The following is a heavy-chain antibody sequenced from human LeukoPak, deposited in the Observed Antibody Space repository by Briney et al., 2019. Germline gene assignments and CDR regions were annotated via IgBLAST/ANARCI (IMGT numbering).Heavy chain of an antibody. J-gene: IGHJ6*03. D-gene: IGHD5-12*01. CDR2: INHSGSA. CDR3: ARRYSGYDYYSYYYYMDV. V-gene: IGHV4-34*01. Sequence: SETLSLTCVVYGGSFSGYFWTWIRQPPGKGLEWIGEINHSGSANYNPSLKSRVTISVDTSKNQFSLKLSSVTAADTAIYYCARRYSGYDYYSYYYYMDVWGKGTTVTVSS. CDR1: GGSFSGYF.